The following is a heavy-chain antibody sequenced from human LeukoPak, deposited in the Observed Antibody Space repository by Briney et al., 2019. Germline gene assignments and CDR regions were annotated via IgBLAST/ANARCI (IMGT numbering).Heavy chain of an antibody. V-gene: IGHV3-33*01. J-gene: IGHJ4*02. Sequence: PGGSLRLSCAASGFTFSSYGMHWVRQAPGKGLEWVAVIWYDGSNKYYADSVKGRFTISRDNSKNTLYLQMNSLRAEDTAVYYCARGFGVVTGLDYWGQGTLVTVSS. CDR2: IWYDGSNK. CDR1: GFTFSSYG. CDR3: ARGFGVVTGLDY. D-gene: IGHD3-3*01.